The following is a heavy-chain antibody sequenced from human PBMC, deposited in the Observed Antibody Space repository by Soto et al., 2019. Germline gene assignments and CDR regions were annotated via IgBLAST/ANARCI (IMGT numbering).Heavy chain of an antibody. J-gene: IGHJ4*02. D-gene: IGHD5-12*01. V-gene: IGHV1-69*06. Sequence: SVKVSCKASGGTFSSYAISWVRQAPGQGLEWMGGIIPIFGTANYAQKFQGRVTITADKSTSTAYMELSSLRSEDTAVYYCARGVDIVATINARFDYWGQGTLVTV. CDR1: GGTFSSYA. CDR2: IIPIFGTA. CDR3: ARGVDIVATINARFDY.